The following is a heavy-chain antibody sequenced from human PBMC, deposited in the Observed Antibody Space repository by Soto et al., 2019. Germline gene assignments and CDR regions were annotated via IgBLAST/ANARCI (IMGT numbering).Heavy chain of an antibody. J-gene: IGHJ1*01. Sequence: GGSLRLSCAASGFTFSSYSMNWVRQAPGKGLEWVSSISSSSSYIYYADSVKGRFTISRDNAKNSLYLQMNSLRAEDTAVYYCASAWERYCSGGSCYSDVFQHWGQGTLVTVSS. CDR1: GFTFSSYS. CDR3: ASAWERYCSGGSCYSDVFQH. CDR2: ISSSSSYI. D-gene: IGHD2-15*01. V-gene: IGHV3-21*01.